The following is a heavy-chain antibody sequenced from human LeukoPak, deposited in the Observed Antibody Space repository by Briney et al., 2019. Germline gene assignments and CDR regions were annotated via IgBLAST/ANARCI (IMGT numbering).Heavy chain of an antibody. CDR3: VEGPRRGDYFDY. V-gene: IGHV3-21*01. J-gene: IGHJ4*02. D-gene: IGHD4-17*01. CDR1: GFTFSSYS. CDR2: ISSSSSYI. Sequence: GGSLRLSCAASGFTFSSYSMNWVRQAPGKGLEGVSSISSSSSYIYYADSMKGRFTISRDNAKNSLYLQMNSLRAEDTAVYYCVEGPRRGDYFDYWGQGTLVTVSS.